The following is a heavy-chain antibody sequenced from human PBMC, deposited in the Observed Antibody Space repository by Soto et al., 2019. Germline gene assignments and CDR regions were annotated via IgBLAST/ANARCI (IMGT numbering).Heavy chain of an antibody. CDR1: GFTFTSSA. V-gene: IGHV1-58*01. Sequence: SVKVSCKASGFTFTSSAVQWVRQARGQRLEWIGWIVVGSGNTNYAQKFQERVTITRDMSTSTAYMELSSLRSEDTAVYYCAADRMYYYDSSGYYSPHYYYGMDVWG. CDR3: AADRMYYYDSSGYYSPHYYYGMDV. D-gene: IGHD3-22*01. CDR2: IVVGSGNT. J-gene: IGHJ6*02.